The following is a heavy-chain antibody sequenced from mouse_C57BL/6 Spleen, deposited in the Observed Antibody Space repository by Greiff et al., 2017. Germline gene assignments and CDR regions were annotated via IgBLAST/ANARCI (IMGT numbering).Heavy chain of an antibody. V-gene: IGHV14-4*01. CDR3: TTRVTTVVYWYFDV. J-gene: IGHJ1*03. Sequence: VQLQQSGAELVRPGASVKLSCTASGFNIKDDYMHWVKQRPEQGLEWIGWIDPENGDTEYASKFQGKATITADTTSNTAYLQLSSLTSEDTAVYYCTTRVTTVVYWYFDVWGTGTTVTGSS. CDR2: IDPENGDT. D-gene: IGHD1-1*01. CDR1: GFNIKDDY.